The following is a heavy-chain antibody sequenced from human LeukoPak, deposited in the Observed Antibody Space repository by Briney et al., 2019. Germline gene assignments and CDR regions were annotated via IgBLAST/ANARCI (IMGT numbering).Heavy chain of an antibody. CDR2: IWYDGSNK. V-gene: IGHV3-33*01. D-gene: IGHD2-15*01. Sequence: GRSLRLSCAASGFTFSSYGMHWVRQAPGKGLEWVAVIWYDGSNKYYADSVKGRFTISRDNSKNTLFLQMNSLRVEDTAVYYCARDDARADNAFDLWGQGTTVTVSS. J-gene: IGHJ3*01. CDR1: GFTFSSYG. CDR3: ARDDARADNAFDL.